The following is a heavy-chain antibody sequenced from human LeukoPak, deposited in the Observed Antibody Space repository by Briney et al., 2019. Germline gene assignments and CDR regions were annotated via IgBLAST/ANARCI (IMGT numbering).Heavy chain of an antibody. V-gene: IGHV3-53*01. J-gene: IGHJ6*03. CDR1: GFTVSSNY. Sequence: PGGSLRLSCAASGFTVSSNYMSWVRQAPGKGLEWVSVIYSSGSTYYADSVKGRFTISRDNSKNTLYLQMNSLRAEDTAVYYCARETGGNSGYYYYYMDVWGKGTTVTVSS. CDR3: ARETGGNSGYYYYYMDV. D-gene: IGHD4-23*01. CDR2: IYSSGST.